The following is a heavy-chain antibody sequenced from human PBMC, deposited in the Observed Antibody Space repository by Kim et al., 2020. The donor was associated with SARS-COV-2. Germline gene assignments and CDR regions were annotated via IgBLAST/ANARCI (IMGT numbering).Heavy chain of an antibody. V-gene: IGHV3-53*01. CDR2: ISRSGQT. CDR1: GFSISADY. CDR3: ARSRTTGWYIEN. J-gene: IGHJ4*02. Sequence: GGSLRLSCVASGFSISADYLSWVRQAPGKGLEWVSSISRSGQTYYADPVKGRFAISRDNSKNKVDLQMNTLRDEDTAVYYCARSRTTGWYIENWGLGSLVTVSS. D-gene: IGHD6-19*01.